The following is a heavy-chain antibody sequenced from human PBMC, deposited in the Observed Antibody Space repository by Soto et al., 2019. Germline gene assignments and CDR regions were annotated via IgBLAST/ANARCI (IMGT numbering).Heavy chain of an antibody. CDR2: ISGGSVST. CDR3: AKDMVFYP. Sequence: PGVPLRLSCAASAFTFSRYARSWVPPAPGKGLEWVSSISGGSVSTYYADSGKSRFTISRDNCTNTLYLPLTSPRTEDHAVHYCAKDMVFYPWGQGTLVTVLL. CDR1: AFTFSRYA. J-gene: IGHJ5*02. V-gene: IGHV3-23*01. D-gene: IGHD3-10*01.